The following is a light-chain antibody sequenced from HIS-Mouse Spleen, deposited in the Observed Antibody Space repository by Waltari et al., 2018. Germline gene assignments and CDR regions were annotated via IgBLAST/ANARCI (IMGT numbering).Light chain of an antibody. Sequence: QSALTQPASVSVSPGQSIPISCTGTSSVVGSYNLVPWYQQHPGKAPKLMIYEGSKRPSGVSNRFSGSKSGNTASLTISGLQAEDEADYYCCSYAGSSTFGVFGGGTKLTVL. CDR3: CSYAGSSTFGV. CDR1: SSVVGSYNL. V-gene: IGLV2-23*03. J-gene: IGLJ3*02. CDR2: EGS.